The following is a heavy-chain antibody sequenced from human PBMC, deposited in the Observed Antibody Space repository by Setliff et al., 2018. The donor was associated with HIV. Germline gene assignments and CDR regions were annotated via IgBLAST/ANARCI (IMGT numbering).Heavy chain of an antibody. CDR2: IKEDGSEK. CDR3: ARDFQWSTVNTPLNYQYGMDV. CDR1: GFNFSNYW. V-gene: IGHV3-7*01. J-gene: IGHJ6*02. D-gene: IGHD4-17*01. Sequence: GGSLRLSCEGSGFNFSNYWISWVRQGPGKGLEWVAKIKEDGSEKYYVDSVKGRFTISRDNAKNSLYLQMNSLRAEDTAVYYCARDFQWSTVNTPLNYQYGMDVWGQGTTVTVSS.